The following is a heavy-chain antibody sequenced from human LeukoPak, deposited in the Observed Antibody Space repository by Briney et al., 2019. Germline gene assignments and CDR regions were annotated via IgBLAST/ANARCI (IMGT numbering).Heavy chain of an antibody. V-gene: IGHV4-4*02. D-gene: IGHD5/OR15-5a*01. J-gene: IGHJ5*02. CDR3: ASIVSRSNWFDP. CDR2: IYHSGST. CDR1: GGSISSSNW. Sequence: SETLSLTCAVSGGSISSSNWWSWGRQPPGKGLEWIGEIYHSGSTNYNPSLKSRVTISVDKSKNQFSLKLNSVTAADTAVYYCASIVSRSNWFDPWGQGTLVTVSS.